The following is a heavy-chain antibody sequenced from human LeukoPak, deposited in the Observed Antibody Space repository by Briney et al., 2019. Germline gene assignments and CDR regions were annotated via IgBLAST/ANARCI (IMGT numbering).Heavy chain of an antibody. Sequence: GGSLRLSCVGSGFVFDDHAMHWVRQAPGKGLEWVAVISYDGSNKYYADSVKGRFTISRDNSKNTLYLQMNSLRAEDTAVYYCARGTMVTDYWGQGTLVTVSS. J-gene: IGHJ4*02. CDR2: ISYDGSNK. V-gene: IGHV3-30*19. CDR3: ARGTMVTDY. D-gene: IGHD3-10*01. CDR1: GFVFDDHA.